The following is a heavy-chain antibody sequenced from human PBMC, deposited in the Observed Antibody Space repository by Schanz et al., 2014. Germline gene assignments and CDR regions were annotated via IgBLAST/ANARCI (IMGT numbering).Heavy chain of an antibody. V-gene: IGHV3-23*04. CDR3: AKSQGSSFDS. J-gene: IGHJ4*02. CDR1: GFSFSTYW. D-gene: IGHD6-13*01. CDR2: FNDGGVNK. Sequence: VQLVDSGGGLVKPGGSLRLSCAASGFSFSTYWMSWVRQAPGKGLEWVSSFNDGGVNKYYADSVKGRFTISSDNSKSTLYLQMSSLRAEDTAVYYCAKSQGSSFDSWGQGTLVTVSS.